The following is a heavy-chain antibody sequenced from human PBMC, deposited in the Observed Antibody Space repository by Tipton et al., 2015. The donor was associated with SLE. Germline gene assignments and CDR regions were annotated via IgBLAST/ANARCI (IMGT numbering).Heavy chain of an antibody. Sequence: SLRLSCAASGFTFSSYGMHWVRQAPGKGLEWVAFIRYDGSNKYYADSVKGRFTISRDNSKDTLYLQMNSLRAEDTAVYYCAKDQDYYGSGTFFDYWGQGTLVTVSS. CDR2: IRYDGSNK. J-gene: IGHJ4*02. CDR3: AKDQDYYGSGTFFDY. V-gene: IGHV3-30*02. D-gene: IGHD3-10*01. CDR1: GFTFSSYG.